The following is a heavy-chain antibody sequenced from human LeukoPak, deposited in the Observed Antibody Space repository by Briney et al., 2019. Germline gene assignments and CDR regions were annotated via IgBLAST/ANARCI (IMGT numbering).Heavy chain of an antibody. V-gene: IGHV3-21*01. Sequence: GGSLRLSCAASGFTFSSYSMNWVRQAPGKGLEWVSSISSSSSYIYYADSVKGRFTISRDNAKNSLYLQMNSLRAEDTAVYYCARGGMIVPFDPWGQGTLVTVSS. J-gene: IGHJ5*02. D-gene: IGHD3-22*01. CDR2: ISSSSSYI. CDR1: GFTFSSYS. CDR3: ARGGMIVPFDP.